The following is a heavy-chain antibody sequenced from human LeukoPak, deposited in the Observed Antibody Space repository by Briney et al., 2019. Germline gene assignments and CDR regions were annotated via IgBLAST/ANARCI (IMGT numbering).Heavy chain of an antibody. V-gene: IGHV4-34*01. D-gene: IGHD3-22*01. J-gene: IGHJ4*02. Sequence: NPSETLSLTCAVYGGSFSGYYWSWIRQPPGKGLEWIGEINHSGSTNYNPSLKSRVTISVDTSKNQFSLKLSSVTAADTAVYYCAMSYDSSGYYSSYWGQGTLVTVSS. CDR2: INHSGST. CDR3: AMSYDSSGYYSSY. CDR1: GGSFSGYY.